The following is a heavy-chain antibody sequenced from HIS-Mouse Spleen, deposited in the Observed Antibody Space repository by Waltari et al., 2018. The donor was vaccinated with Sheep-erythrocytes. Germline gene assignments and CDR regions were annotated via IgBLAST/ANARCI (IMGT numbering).Heavy chain of an antibody. CDR3: AKDIGTGLSYGMDV. CDR2: ISWNSGSI. J-gene: IGHJ6*02. V-gene: IGHV3-9*01. D-gene: IGHD1-1*01. Sequence: EVQLVESGGGLVQPGRYLRLSCAASGFTFEDYTMHWVRLAPGKGLECVSGISWNSGSIGYADSVKGRFTISRDNAKNSLYLQMNSLRAEDTALYYCAKDIGTGLSYGMDVWGQGTTVTVSS. CDR1: GFTFEDYT.